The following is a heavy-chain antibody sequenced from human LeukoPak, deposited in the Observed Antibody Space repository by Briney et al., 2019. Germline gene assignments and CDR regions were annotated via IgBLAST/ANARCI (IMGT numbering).Heavy chain of an antibody. Sequence: ASVKVSCKASGYTFTGYYMHWVRQAPGQGLEWMGWINPNSGGTNYAQKFQGRVTITADESTSTAYMELSSLRSEDTAVYYCARDPEDTAANWGQGTLVTVSS. CDR2: INPNSGGT. V-gene: IGHV1-2*02. J-gene: IGHJ4*02. CDR3: ARDPEDTAAN. CDR1: GYTFTGYY. D-gene: IGHD5-18*01.